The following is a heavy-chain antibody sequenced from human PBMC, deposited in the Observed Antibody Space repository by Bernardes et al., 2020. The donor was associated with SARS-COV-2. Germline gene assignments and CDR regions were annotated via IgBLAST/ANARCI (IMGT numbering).Heavy chain of an antibody. D-gene: IGHD2-2*03. CDR1: GFTFRNYA. Sequence: GGSLRLSCSASGFTFRNYALYWVRQAPGKGLQYLSAIASNGGDTYYAVPVKGRFTIYRDNSKNTLNLEMRSLRVEDTAVYYYVKHGHCTRTDCLDDAVDISGHGTTFTVSS. J-gene: IGHJ3*02. CDR2: IASNGGDT. CDR3: VKHGHCTRTDCLDDAVDI. V-gene: IGHV3-64D*06.